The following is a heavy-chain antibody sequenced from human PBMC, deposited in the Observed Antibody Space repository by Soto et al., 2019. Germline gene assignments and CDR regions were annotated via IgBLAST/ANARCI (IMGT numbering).Heavy chain of an antibody. CDR2: INAGNGNT. CDR3: ARSCSGGSCYIDAFDI. J-gene: IGHJ3*02. CDR1: GYTFTSYA. V-gene: IGHV1-3*01. Sequence: QVPLVQSGAEVKKPGASVKVSCKASGYTFTSYAMHWVRQAPGQRLEWMGWINAGNGNTKYSQKFQGRVTITRDTSASTAYMELSSLRSEDTAVYYCARSCSGGSCYIDAFDIWGQGTMVTVSS. D-gene: IGHD2-15*01.